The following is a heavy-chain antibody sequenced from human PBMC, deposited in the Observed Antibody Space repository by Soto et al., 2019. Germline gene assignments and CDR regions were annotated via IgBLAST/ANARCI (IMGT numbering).Heavy chain of an antibody. CDR1: GFALSNYW. V-gene: IGHV3-7*05. J-gene: IGHJ4*02. D-gene: IGHD3-16*01. CDR2: IKQDGSEK. CDR3: ATETSTWGC. Sequence: EVQLVESGGGLVQPGESLRLSCVASGFALSNYWINWVRQAPGKGLEWVANIKQDGSEKNYVDSVKGRFNISSDNARNSLYLQMNSLRAEDTAASYCATETSTWGCWGQGTLVTVSS.